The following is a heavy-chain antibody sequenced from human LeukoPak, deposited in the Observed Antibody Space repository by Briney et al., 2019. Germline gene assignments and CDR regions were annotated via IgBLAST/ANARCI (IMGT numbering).Heavy chain of an antibody. D-gene: IGHD6-13*01. CDR3: ASSGSGIAAAGTADYFDY. CDR1: GYTFTGYY. J-gene: IGHJ4*02. V-gene: IGHV1-2*04. CDR2: VNPNSGGT. Sequence: ASVNVSCKASGYTFTGYYIHWVRQAPGQGLEGMGWVNPNSGGTNFAQKFQGWVTMTRDTSISTAYMELSRLTSDDTAVYYCASSGSGIAAAGTADYFDYWGQGTLVTVSS.